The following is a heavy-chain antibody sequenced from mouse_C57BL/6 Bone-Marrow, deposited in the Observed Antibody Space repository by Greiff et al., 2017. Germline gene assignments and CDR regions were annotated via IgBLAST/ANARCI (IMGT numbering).Heavy chain of an antibody. CDR3: ARGWPFAY. CDR2: ISSGSSTI. CDR1: GFTFSDYG. Sequence: EVKVVESGGGLVKPGGSLKLSCAASGFTFSDYGMHWVRQAPEKGLEWVAYISSGSSTIYYADTVKGRYTISRDNAKNTLFLQMTSLRSEDTAMYYCARGWPFAYWGQGTLVTVSA. V-gene: IGHV5-17*01. D-gene: IGHD2-3*01. J-gene: IGHJ3*01.